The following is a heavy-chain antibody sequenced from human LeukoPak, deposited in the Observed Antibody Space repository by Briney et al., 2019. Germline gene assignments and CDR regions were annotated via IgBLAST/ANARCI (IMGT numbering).Heavy chain of an antibody. D-gene: IGHD5-24*01. Sequence: GGSLRLSCAASGFMFSSNWMSWVRLAPGKGLEWVANIKEDGTETYYVDSVKGRFTISRDNAKNSLYLQMNSLRVEDAAVYYCAKEGRSLQTYWGQGTLVTVSS. CDR1: GFMFSSNW. CDR3: AKEGRSLQTY. V-gene: IGHV3-7*03. CDR2: IKEDGTET. J-gene: IGHJ4*02.